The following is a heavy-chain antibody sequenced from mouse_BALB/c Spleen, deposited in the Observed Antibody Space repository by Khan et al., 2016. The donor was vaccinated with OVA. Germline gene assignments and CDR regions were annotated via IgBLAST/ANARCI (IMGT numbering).Heavy chain of an antibody. CDR1: GFNITDYY. V-gene: IGHV14-1*02. D-gene: IGHD6-2*01. CDR3: PRSILLCFDF. CDR2: IDPENGHT. Sequence: EVELVESGSELVRPGALVKLSCRASGFNITDYYMHWVKQRPEQGLEWIGWIDPENGHTIYDPKFQGKASITADTSSNTAYLQLSSLTSEDTAVYYCPRSILLCFDFWDQGTTLTVSS. J-gene: IGHJ2*01.